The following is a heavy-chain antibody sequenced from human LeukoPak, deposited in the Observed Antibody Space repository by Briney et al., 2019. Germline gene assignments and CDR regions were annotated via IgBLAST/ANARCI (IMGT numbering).Heavy chain of an antibody. CDR2: IYTSGST. J-gene: IGHJ6*02. V-gene: IGHV4-4*07. CDR3: ARGKGSYGMDV. Sequence: SETLSLTSTVSGGSISSYYWGWIRQPAGKGLEWIGRIYTSGSTNYKSSLKSRVSMSVDTSKNQFSLKLSSVTAADTAVYYCARGKGSYGMDVWGQGTTVTVSS. CDR1: GGSISSYY.